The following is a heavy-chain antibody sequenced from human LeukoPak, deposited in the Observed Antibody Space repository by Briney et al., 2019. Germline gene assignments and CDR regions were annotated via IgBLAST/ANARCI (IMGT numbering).Heavy chain of an antibody. J-gene: IGHJ5*02. D-gene: IGHD5-12*01. CDR3: ARGGYMSNWFEH. CDR1: GGSISSSSYY. CDR2: IYYSGST. V-gene: IGHV4-39*07. Sequence: SETLSLTCTVSGGSISSSSYYWGWLRQPPGKGLEWIGSIYYSGSTYYHPSLKSRVIISEDASQNQFSLKLSSVTAADTAVYYCARGGYMSNWFEHWGQGTPVTVSS.